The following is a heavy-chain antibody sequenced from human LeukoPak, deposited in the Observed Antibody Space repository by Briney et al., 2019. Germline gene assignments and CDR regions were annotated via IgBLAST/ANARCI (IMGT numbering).Heavy chain of an antibody. Sequence: PGGSLRLSCAASGFTFTNFGMHGVRQAPGKGLEWLAVISYHGSHKYYADSVTGRFTISRDNSKNTLYLQMNSLRAEDTAVYYCAKDRAFLLRFLEWLVWGQGTLVIVSS. J-gene: IGHJ4*02. V-gene: IGHV3-30*18. CDR3: AKDRAFLLRFLEWLV. CDR1: GFTFTNFG. D-gene: IGHD3-3*01. CDR2: ISYHGSHK.